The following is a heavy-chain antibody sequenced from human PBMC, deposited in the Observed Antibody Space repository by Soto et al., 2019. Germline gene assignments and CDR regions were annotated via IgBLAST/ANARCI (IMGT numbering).Heavy chain of an antibody. CDR1: GGSISSSSYY. J-gene: IGHJ5*02. D-gene: IGHD6-6*01. CDR3: ARHRGQLARGGWFDP. V-gene: IGHV4-39*01. CDR2: IYYSGST. Sequence: SETLSLTCTVSGGSISSSSYYWGGIRQPPGKGLEWIGSIYYSGSTYYNPSLKSRVTISVDTSKNQFSLKLSSVTAADTAVYYCARHRGQLARGGWFDPWGQGNLVTVSS.